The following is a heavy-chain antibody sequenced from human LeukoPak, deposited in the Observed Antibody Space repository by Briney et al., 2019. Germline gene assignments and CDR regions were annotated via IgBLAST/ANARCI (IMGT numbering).Heavy chain of an antibody. D-gene: IGHD4-23*01. J-gene: IGHJ6*03. V-gene: IGHV1-46*01. CDR2: INPSGGST. Sequence: ASVKVSCKASGYTFASYYMHWVRQAPGQGLEWMGIINPSGGSTSYAQKFQGRVTITTDESTSTAYMELSSLRSEDTAVYYCARGSFGYGGHRSYYYYYYMDVWGKGTTVTVSS. CDR1: GYTFASYY. CDR3: ARGSFGYGGHRSYYYYYYMDV.